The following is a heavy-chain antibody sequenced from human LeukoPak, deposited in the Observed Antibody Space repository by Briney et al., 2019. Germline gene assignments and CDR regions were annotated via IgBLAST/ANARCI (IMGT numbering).Heavy chain of an antibody. V-gene: IGHV3-74*01. Sequence: GGSLRLSCAAAGFTFSSHWMYWVRQAPGKGLVWVSRINSDGSSTSYADSVKGRFTISRDNAKNTLYLQVNSLRVEDTAVYYCASPQSGDYGALYFQHWGPGTLVTVSS. CDR2: INSDGSST. D-gene: IGHD4-17*01. CDR1: GFTFSSHW. J-gene: IGHJ1*01. CDR3: ASPQSGDYGALYFQH.